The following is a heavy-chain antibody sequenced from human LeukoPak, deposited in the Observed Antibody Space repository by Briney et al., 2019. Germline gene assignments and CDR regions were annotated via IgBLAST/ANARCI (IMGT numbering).Heavy chain of an antibody. V-gene: IGHV1-18*01. D-gene: IGHD3-3*01. J-gene: IGHJ6*03. CDR3: ARRFGVVTYIPYYYYYMDV. Sequence: ASVKVSCKASGYTFTTYSIAWVRQAPGQGLEWMGWISGYNGNTNYAQKLQGRVTMTTDTSTSTAYMELRSLRSDDTAVYYCARRFGVVTYIPYYYYYMDVWGKGTTVTVSS. CDR2: ISGYNGNT. CDR1: GYTFTTYS.